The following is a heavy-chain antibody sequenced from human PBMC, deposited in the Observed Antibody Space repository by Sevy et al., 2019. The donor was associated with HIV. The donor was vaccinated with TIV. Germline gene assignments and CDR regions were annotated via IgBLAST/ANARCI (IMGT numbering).Heavy chain of an antibody. V-gene: IGHV4-38-2*02. CDR1: GFSISSDYY. Sequence: SETLSLTCTVSGFSISSDYYWGWIRQPPGKGLEWIGSIYDGGSTYYNPSLKSQVTISIDTSKNQFSLKLSSVTAEDTAVYYCARDYYGSGSYYEFVYWGQGTLVTVSS. CDR3: ARDYYGSGSYYEFVY. D-gene: IGHD3-10*01. J-gene: IGHJ4*02. CDR2: IYDGGST.